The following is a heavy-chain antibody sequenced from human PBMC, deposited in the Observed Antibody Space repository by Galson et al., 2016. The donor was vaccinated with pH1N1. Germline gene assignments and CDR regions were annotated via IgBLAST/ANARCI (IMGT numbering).Heavy chain of an antibody. D-gene: IGHD7-27*01. CDR2: ISGNNGAS. J-gene: IGHJ4*02. CDR3: ARKGTGWPLDY. V-gene: IGHV1-18*01. CDR1: GFTFTTYG. Sequence: SVKVSCKASGFTFTTYGFTWVRQAPGQGLEWMGWISGNNGASHYAQKVKGRVTVTIDTSTSTAYLEVRGLTSDDTAVYYCARKGTGWPLDYWGQGTLVTVSS.